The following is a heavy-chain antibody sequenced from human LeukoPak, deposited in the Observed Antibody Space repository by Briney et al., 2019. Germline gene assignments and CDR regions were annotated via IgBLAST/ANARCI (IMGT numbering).Heavy chain of an antibody. Sequence: PGGSLRLSCAASGFTFSSYWMHWVRQRPGKGLVWVSRIHLDGRTTNYADSVKGRFTISRDNAKNTLSLEMNGLRPEDTAVYYCARGGSPSDYWGQGTLVSVSS. CDR2: IHLDGRTT. V-gene: IGHV3-74*01. J-gene: IGHJ4*02. D-gene: IGHD3-16*01. CDR3: ARGGSPSDY. CDR1: GFTFSSYW.